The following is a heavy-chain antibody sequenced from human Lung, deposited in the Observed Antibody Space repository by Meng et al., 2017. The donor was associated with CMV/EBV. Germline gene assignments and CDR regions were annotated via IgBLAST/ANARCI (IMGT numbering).Heavy chain of an antibody. CDR2: VNPISDDT. V-gene: IGHV1-2*06. CDR1: GYSFSGFY. Sequence: VQLVQSGAEVKRPGASVKISCQASGYSFSGFYLNWARQAPGHGLEWLGRVNPISDDTHLAQKFEGGITVTRGATINTAFMELTRLRPDDTAVYYCAKSSDNGWSSWGPGTLVTVSS. CDR3: AKSSDNGWSS. D-gene: IGHD6-19*01. J-gene: IGHJ4*01.